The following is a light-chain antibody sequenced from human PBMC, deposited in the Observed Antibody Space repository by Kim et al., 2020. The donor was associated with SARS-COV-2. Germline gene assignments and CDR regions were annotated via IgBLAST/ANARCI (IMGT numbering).Light chain of an antibody. J-gene: IGLJ3*02. Sequence: ELTQPPSASGTPGQRVTISCSGRTSNIGTNTVNWYQQLPGAAPKLLIYSNNQRPSGVPDRFSGSKSGTSASLTISGLQSEDEADYYCGAWDDTLIGPVLGGGTQLTVL. V-gene: IGLV1-44*01. CDR1: TSNIGTNT. CDR2: SNN. CDR3: GAWDDTLIGPV.